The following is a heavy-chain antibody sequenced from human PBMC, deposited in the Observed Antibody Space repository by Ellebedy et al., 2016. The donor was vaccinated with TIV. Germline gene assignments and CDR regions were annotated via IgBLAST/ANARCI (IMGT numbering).Heavy chain of an antibody. CDR3: VANLAVAGTLH. CDR2: INQDATKK. Sequence: GGSLRLSCAASGFTFTTYWMNWVRQAPGKGLEWVANINQDATKKYYVDSVKGRFTISKDNAKNSLYLQMNSLRTEDTAVYYCVANLAVAGTLHWGQGILVTVSS. D-gene: IGHD6-19*01. V-gene: IGHV3-7*01. J-gene: IGHJ4*02. CDR1: GFTFTTYW.